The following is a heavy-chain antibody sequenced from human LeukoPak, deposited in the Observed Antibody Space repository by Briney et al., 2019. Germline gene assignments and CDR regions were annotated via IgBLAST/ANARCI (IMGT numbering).Heavy chain of an antibody. CDR1: GYTFTNHG. D-gene: IGHD6-6*01. CDR3: ARDLAAARLDF. V-gene: IGHV3-33*01. CDR2: IWFDGSQE. Sequence: PGRSLRLSCAASGYTFTNHGMHWVRQAPGKGLEWVANIWFDGSQEYYADTVKGRFTISRDISKSTLYLQMNSLRAEDTAVYYCARDLAAARLDFRGQGTLSPSP. J-gene: IGHJ4*02.